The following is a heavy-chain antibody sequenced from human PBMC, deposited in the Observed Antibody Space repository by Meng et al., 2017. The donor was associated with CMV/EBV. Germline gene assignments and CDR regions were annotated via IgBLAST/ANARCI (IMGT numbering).Heavy chain of an antibody. D-gene: IGHD2-2*01. V-gene: IGHV1-18*04. J-gene: IGHJ6*02. CDR1: GYTFTSYG. CDR2: ISAYNGNT. CDR3: AGVRGGGYQLLFHYYYGMDV. Sequence: ASVKVSCKASGYTFTSYGISWVRQATGQGLEWMGWISAYNGNTNYAQKLQGRVTMTTDTSTSTAYMELRSLRSDDTAVYYCAGVRGGGYQLLFHYYYGMDVWGQGTTVTVSS.